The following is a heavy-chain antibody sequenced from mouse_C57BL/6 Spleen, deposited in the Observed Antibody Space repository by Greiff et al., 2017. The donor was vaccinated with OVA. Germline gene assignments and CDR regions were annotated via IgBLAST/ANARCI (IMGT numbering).Heavy chain of an antibody. CDR2: IDPSDSYT. Sequence: QVHVKQPGAELVKPGASVKLSCKASGYTFTSYWMQWVKQRPGQGLEWIGEIDPSDSYTNYNQKFKGKATLTVDTSSSTAYMQLSSLTSEDSAVYDCARRGTAQATYAMDYWGQGTSVTVSS. CDR3: ARRGTAQATYAMDY. D-gene: IGHD3-2*02. CDR1: GYTFTSYW. J-gene: IGHJ4*01. V-gene: IGHV1-50*01.